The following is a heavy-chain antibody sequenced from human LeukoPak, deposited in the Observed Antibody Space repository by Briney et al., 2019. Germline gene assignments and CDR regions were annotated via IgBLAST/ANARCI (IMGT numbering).Heavy chain of an antibody. V-gene: IGHV3-15*01. CDR2: IKSKTDGGTT. Sequence: GGSLRLSCAASGFTFSNAWMSWVRQAPGKGLEWVGCIKSKTDGGTTDYAAPVKGRFTISRDDSKNTLYLQMNSLKTEDTAVYYCEYCSGGSCYTEDYWGQGTLVTVSS. J-gene: IGHJ4*02. CDR1: GFTFSNAW. CDR3: EYCSGGSCYTEDY. D-gene: IGHD2-15*01.